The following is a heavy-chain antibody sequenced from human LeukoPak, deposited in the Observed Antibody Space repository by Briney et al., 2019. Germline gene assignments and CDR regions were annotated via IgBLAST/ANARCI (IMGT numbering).Heavy chain of an antibody. V-gene: IGHV4-59*01. CDR2: ISYTGST. D-gene: IGHD2-2*02. J-gene: IGHJ5*02. Sequence: PSETLTLTCTVSGVSITNYYWSWIRQPPGKGLQWIGYISYTGSTNYNPSLKSRVTMSVDTSKNHSSLNLISVTAADTAVYYCARGDPIPGAPGTWGQGTLVTVSS. CDR1: GVSITNYY. CDR3: ARGDPIPGAPGT.